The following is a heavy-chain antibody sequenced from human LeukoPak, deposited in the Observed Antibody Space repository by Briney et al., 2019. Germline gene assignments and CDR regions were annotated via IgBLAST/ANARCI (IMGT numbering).Heavy chain of an antibody. CDR3: ASDGRDSSGYFAFDI. D-gene: IGHD3-22*01. V-gene: IGHV4-34*01. CDR2: INHSGST. J-gene: IGHJ3*02. CDR1: GGSFSGYY. Sequence: ADTLSLTCTVYGGSFSGYYWSWIRQPPGKGLEWSGEINHSGSTNYNPSLKRRVTISGDTSKNQFSLKLSSVTAADTAVYYCASDGRDSSGYFAFDIWGQGTMVTVSS.